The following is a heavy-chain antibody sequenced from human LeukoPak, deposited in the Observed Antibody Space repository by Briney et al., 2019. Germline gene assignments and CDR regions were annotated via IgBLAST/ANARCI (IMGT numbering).Heavy chain of an antibody. J-gene: IGHJ6*04. CDR2: MNPNSGNT. Sequence: GASVKVSCKASGYTFTSYDINWVRQATGQGLEWMGWMNPNSGNTGYAQKFQGRVTITRNTSISTAYMELSSLRSEDTAVYYCASTVPLTDGYCSGGSCYSVLDVWGKGTTVTVSS. V-gene: IGHV1-8*03. CDR1: GYTFTSYD. D-gene: IGHD2-15*01. CDR3: ASTVPLTDGYCSGGSCYSVLDV.